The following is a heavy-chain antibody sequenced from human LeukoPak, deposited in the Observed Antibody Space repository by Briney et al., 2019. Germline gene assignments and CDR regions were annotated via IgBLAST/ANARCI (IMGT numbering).Heavy chain of an antibody. CDR1: GYTFTGYY. Sequence: ASVKVSCKASGYTFTGYYMHWVRQAPGQGLEWMGWINPNSGGTNYAQKFQGRVTMTRDTSISTAYMELSRLRSDDTAVYYCARAYYYDSSGYPNDYWGRGTLVTVSS. CDR3: ARAYYYDSSGYPNDY. D-gene: IGHD3-22*01. CDR2: INPNSGGT. J-gene: IGHJ4*02. V-gene: IGHV1-2*02.